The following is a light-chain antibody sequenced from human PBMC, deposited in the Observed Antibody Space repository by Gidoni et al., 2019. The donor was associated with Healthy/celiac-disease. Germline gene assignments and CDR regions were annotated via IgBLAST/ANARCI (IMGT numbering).Light chain of an antibody. V-gene: IGLV2-11*01. CDR3: CSYAGSYTLV. CDR2: DVS. Sequence: QSALTQPRSVSGSPGHSVTISCTGTSSDVGGYHYVPWYQQHPGKAPKLMIYDVSKRPSGVPDRFSGSKSGNTASLTISGLQAEDEADYYGCSYAGSYTLVFGGGTKLTVL. CDR1: SSDVGGYHY. J-gene: IGLJ2*01.